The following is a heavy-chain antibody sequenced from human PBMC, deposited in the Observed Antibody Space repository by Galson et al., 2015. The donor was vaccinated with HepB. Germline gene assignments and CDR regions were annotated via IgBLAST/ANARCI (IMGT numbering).Heavy chain of an antibody. CDR1: GYTFTSYG. V-gene: IGHV1-18*04. J-gene: IGHJ3*02. CDR3: ARDRRYDLWSGYSDAFDI. D-gene: IGHD3-3*01. CDR2: ISAYNGNT. Sequence: SVKVSCKASGYTFTSYGISWVRQAPGQGLEWMGWISAYNGNTNYAQKLQGRVTMTTDTSTSTAYMELRSLRSDDTAVYYCARDRRYDLWSGYSDAFDIWGQGTMVTVSS.